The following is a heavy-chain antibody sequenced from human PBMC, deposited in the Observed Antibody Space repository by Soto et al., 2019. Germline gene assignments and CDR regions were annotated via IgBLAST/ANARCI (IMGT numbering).Heavy chain of an antibody. CDR2: IYYSGST. D-gene: IGHD3-10*01. V-gene: IGHV4-61*08. CDR3: ASGTYYYGSGPNWFDP. CDR1: GDSISSNGYY. J-gene: IGHJ5*02. Sequence: SETLSLTCTVSGDSISSNGYYWSWIRQHPGKGLEWIGYIYYSGSTNYNPSLKSRVTISVDTSKNQFSLKLSSVTAADTAVYYCASGTYYYGSGPNWFDPWGQGTLVTVSS.